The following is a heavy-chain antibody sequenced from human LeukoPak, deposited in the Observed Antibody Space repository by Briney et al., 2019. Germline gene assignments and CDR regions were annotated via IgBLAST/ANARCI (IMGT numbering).Heavy chain of an antibody. D-gene: IGHD6-19*01. V-gene: IGHV4-39*07. CDR1: GGSIITNDYW. CDR3: ARLDSLGYSSGWYPDY. Sequence: SETLSLTCVVSGGSIITNDYWWGWIRQPPGKGLEWIGTIDHAGTIFYNVSLKSRLTISVDTSKNQFSLKLSSVTAADTAVYYCARLDSLGYSSGWYPDYWGQGTLVTVSS. J-gene: IGHJ4*02. CDR2: IDHAGTI.